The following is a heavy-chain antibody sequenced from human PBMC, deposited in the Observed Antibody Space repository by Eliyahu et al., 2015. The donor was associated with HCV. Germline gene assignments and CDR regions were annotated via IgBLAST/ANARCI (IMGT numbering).Heavy chain of an antibody. Sequence: EVRLVQSGGGVVQPGGSLRLSCRASGYTFSXTWMSWVRQAPGKGLEWVANIKQDGSEKKFLDSVRGRFSISRDNAGNSVYLQMTRLRPEDTAVYFCARDVGRGWFDYWGQGTLVAVSS. CDR2: IKQDGSEK. V-gene: IGHV3-7*01. CDR3: ARDVGRGWFDY. J-gene: IGHJ4*02. CDR1: GYTFSXTW. D-gene: IGHD6-19*01.